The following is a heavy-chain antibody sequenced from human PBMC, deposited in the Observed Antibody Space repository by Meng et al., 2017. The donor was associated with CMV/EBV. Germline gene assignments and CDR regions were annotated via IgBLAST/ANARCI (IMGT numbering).Heavy chain of an antibody. CDR1: GFTFSSYG. CDR3: ARDLETYYDFWSGLYGMDV. Sequence: GESLKISCAASGFTFSSYGMHWVRQAPGKGLEWVAFIRYDGSNKYYADSVKGRFTISRDNSKNTLYLQMNSLRAEDTAVYYCARDLETYYDFWSGLYGMDVWGQGTTVTVSS. CDR2: IRYDGSNK. J-gene: IGHJ6*02. V-gene: IGHV3-30*02. D-gene: IGHD3-3*01.